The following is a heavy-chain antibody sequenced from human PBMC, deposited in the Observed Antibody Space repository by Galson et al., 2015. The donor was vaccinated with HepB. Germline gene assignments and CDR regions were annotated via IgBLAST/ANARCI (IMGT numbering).Heavy chain of an antibody. CDR2: IYPGDSDA. CDR3: ARRAGGNTPGSYAFDI. CDR1: GYSFTSYW. Sequence: QSGAEVKKPGESLKISCKGSGYSFTSYWIGWVRQMPGKGLEWMGIIYPGDSDARYSPSFQGQVTISADKSISTAYLQWSSLKASDTAMYYCARRAGGNTPGSYAFDIWGQGTMVTVSS. V-gene: IGHV5-51*03. D-gene: IGHD4-23*01. J-gene: IGHJ3*02.